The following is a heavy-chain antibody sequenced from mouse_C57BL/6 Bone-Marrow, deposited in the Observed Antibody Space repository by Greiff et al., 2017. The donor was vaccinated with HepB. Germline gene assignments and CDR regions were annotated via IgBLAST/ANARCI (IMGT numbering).Heavy chain of an antibody. D-gene: IGHD2-3*01. J-gene: IGHJ4*01. Sequence: QVQLQQPGAELVKPGASVKMSCKASGYTFTSYWITWVKQRPGQGLEWIGDIYPGSGSTNYNEKFKSKATLTVDTSSSTAYMQLSSLTSEDSAVYYCARRAYDGYYPYYAMDYWGQGTSVTVSS. CDR2: IYPGSGST. CDR3: ARRAYDGYYPYYAMDY. CDR1: GYTFTSYW. V-gene: IGHV1-55*01.